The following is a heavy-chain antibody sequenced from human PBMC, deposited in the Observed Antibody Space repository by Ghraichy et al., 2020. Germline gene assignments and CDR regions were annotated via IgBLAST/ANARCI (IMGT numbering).Heavy chain of an antibody. CDR1: GGSISSYY. D-gene: IGHD3-10*01. V-gene: IGHV4-59*01. J-gene: IGHJ6*02. CDR3: ARTDGSGSYYTLGGYYGMDV. Sequence: SETLSLTCTVSGGSISSYYWSWIRQPPGKGLEWIGYIYYSGSTNYNPSLKSRVTISVDTSKNQFSLKLSSVTAADTAVYYCARTDGSGSYYTLGGYYGMDVWGQGTTVTVSS. CDR2: IYYSGST.